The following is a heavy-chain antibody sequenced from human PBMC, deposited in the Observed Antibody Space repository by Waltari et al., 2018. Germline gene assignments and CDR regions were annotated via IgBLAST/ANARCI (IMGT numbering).Heavy chain of an antibody. Sequence: EVQLVESGGGLVQPGGSLRLSCAASGFTFSSYAMSWVRQAPGKGLEWVSAISGSGGSTYYADSVKGRFTISRDNSKNTLYLQMNSLRAEDTAVYYCARVSVTPRSFYYYYGMDVWGQGTTVTVSS. D-gene: IGHD4-4*01. J-gene: IGHJ6*02. CDR3: ARVSVTPRSFYYYYGMDV. CDR2: ISGSGGST. V-gene: IGHV3-23*04. CDR1: GFTFSSYA.